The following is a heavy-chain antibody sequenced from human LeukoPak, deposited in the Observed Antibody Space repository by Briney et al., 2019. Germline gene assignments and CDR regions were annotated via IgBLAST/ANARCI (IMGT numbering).Heavy chain of an antibody. V-gene: IGHV1-46*01. CDR2: INPSGGST. CDR1: GYTFTGYY. J-gene: IGHJ5*02. Sequence: GASVKVSCKASGYTFTGYYMHWVRQAPGQGLEWMGIINPSGGSTSYAQKFQGRVTMTRDTSTSTVYMELSRLRSDDTAVYYCARQRIAARDWFDPWGQGTLVTVSS. CDR3: ARQRIAARDWFDP. D-gene: IGHD6-13*01.